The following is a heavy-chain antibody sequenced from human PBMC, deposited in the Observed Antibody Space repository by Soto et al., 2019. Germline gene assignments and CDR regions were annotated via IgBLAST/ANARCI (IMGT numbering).Heavy chain of an antibody. CDR2: MNPNSGNT. CDR3: AREWAQSAGTFDY. J-gene: IGHJ4*02. Sequence: QVQLVQSGAEVKKPGASVKVSCKASGYTFTSYDINWVRQATGQGLEWMGWMNPNSGNTGYAQKFQGRVTMTRNTSISTAYMELSRLRSEDTAGYYCAREWAQSAGTFDYWGQGTLVTVSS. V-gene: IGHV1-8*01. CDR1: GYTFTSYD. D-gene: IGHD6-13*01.